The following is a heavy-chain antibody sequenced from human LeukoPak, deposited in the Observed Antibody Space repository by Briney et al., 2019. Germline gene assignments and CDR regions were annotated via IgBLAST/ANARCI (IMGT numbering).Heavy chain of an antibody. D-gene: IGHD3-10*01. Sequence: PGGSLRLSCAASGFTFSRYLMHWVRQAPGKGLVWVTHTNSDGSLPSYADSVKGRFTISRDNAKNTLYLQMNSLRPEDTAVYYCAKDRISMVRSSDIDNWGQGTLVTVSS. V-gene: IGHV3-74*01. CDR1: GFTFSRYL. CDR2: TNSDGSLP. CDR3: AKDRISMVRSSDIDN. J-gene: IGHJ4*02.